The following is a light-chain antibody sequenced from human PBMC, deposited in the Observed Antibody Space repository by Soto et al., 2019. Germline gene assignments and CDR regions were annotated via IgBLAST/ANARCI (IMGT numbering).Light chain of an antibody. CDR2: DDS. Sequence: SYELTQPPSVSVAPGQTARITCGGNNIGSKSVHWYQQKPVQAPVLVVYDDSDRPSGIPARFSGSNSGNTATLTISRVEAGDEADYYCQVWDSSSDHPVFGGGTKLTVL. CDR3: QVWDSSSDHPV. J-gene: IGLJ2*01. CDR1: NIGSKS. V-gene: IGLV3-21*02.